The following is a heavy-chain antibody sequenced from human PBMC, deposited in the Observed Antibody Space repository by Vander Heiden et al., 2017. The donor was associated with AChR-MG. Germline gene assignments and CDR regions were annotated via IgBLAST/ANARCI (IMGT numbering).Heavy chain of an antibody. Sequence: QVQLLESGGGVVQPGRSLRLSCPASGFTISRDPLHGVRQAPGKGLEWVAVISDDGSNKYYADSVKGRFTISRDNSKNTLYLQMNSLRAEDTAVYYCAKDRIAAAGREVYYYYGMDVWGQGTTVTVSS. V-gene: IGHV3-30*18. J-gene: IGHJ6*02. CDR1: GFTISRDP. D-gene: IGHD6-13*01. CDR2: ISDDGSNK. CDR3: AKDRIAAAGREVYYYYGMDV.